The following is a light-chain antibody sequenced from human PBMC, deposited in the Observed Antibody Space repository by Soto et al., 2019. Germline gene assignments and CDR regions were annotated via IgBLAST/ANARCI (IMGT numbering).Light chain of an antibody. Sequence: QSVLTQPASVSGSPGQSITISCTGTSSDVGAYDFVSWYQQHPDKAPKLMIYEVSNRPSGVSNRFSGSTSVNTATLTISGLQAEDEADYYCSSYPRSSTRVFGTGSKVTVL. J-gene: IGLJ1*01. V-gene: IGLV2-14*03. CDR2: EVS. CDR1: SSDVGAYDF. CDR3: SSYPRSSTRV.